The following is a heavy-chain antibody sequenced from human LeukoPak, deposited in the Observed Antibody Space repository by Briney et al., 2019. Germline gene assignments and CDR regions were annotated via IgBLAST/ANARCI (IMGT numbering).Heavy chain of an antibody. CDR3: ASSYSSDWYSRWIDY. V-gene: IGHV3-21*01. CDR2: ISSSSSYI. Sequence: PGGSLRLSCAASGFTFSSYSMNWVRQAPGKGLEWVSSISSSSSYIYYADSVKGRFTISRDNAKKSLDLQMNSLRAEDTAVYYCASSYSSDWYSRWIDYWGQGTLVTVSS. CDR1: GFTFSSYS. J-gene: IGHJ4*02. D-gene: IGHD6-19*01.